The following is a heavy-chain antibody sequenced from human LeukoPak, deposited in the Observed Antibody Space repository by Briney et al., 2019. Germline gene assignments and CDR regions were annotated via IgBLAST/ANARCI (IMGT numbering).Heavy chain of an antibody. J-gene: IGHJ4*02. Sequence: TSSETLSLTCSVSGGSISSYYWSWIRQPPGKGLEWIGYVYYNKRTNSNPSLKSRVTLSVDTSKNEFSLKLTSMTAADTAVYFCARSPQYFDSLLDGDSRYYFDYWGQGTLVTVSS. CDR3: ARSPQYFDSLLDGDSRYYFDY. CDR2: VYYNKRT. V-gene: IGHV4-59*01. D-gene: IGHD3-9*01. CDR1: GGSISSYY.